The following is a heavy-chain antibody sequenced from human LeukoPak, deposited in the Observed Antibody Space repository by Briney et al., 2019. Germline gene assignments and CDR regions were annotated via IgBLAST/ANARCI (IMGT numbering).Heavy chain of an antibody. CDR3: AKDLDIVATITGGYFDY. J-gene: IGHJ4*02. Sequence: GGSLRLSCAASGFTFSNYAMCWVRQAPGKGLEWVSSISGSGSSTYYADSVKGRFTISRDNSKNTLYLQMNSLRAEDTAVYYCAKDLDIVATITGGYFDYWGQGTLVTVSS. CDR2: ISGSGSST. D-gene: IGHD5-12*01. V-gene: IGHV3-23*01. CDR1: GFTFSNYA.